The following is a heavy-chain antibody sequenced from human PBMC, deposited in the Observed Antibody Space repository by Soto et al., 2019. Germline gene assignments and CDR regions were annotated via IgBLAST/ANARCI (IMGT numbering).Heavy chain of an antibody. CDR2: IIPIFGTA. CDR3: AREFPPLGHDAVDI. Sequence: QVQLVQSGAEVKKPGSSVKVSCKASGGTFSSYAISWVRQAPGQGLAWMGGIIPIFGTANYAQKFQGRVTINADEYTSTDYMELSSLRSEDTAGYYCAREFPPLGHDAVDIWGQGTMVTVSS. D-gene: IGHD7-27*01. J-gene: IGHJ3*02. CDR1: GGTFSSYA. V-gene: IGHV1-69*01.